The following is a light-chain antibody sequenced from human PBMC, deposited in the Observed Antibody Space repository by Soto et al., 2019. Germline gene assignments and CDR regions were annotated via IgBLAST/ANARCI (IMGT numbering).Light chain of an antibody. Sequence: QYVLTQPPSASGTPGQRVTISCSGSSSNIGSDTVNWYQQLPGTAPKLLIYSNNQRPSGVPDRFSASKSGTSASLAISGLQSEDEADYYCAAWDDSLNGYVFGTGTKVTVL. CDR1: SSNIGSDT. V-gene: IGLV1-44*01. J-gene: IGLJ1*01. CDR2: SNN. CDR3: AAWDDSLNGYV.